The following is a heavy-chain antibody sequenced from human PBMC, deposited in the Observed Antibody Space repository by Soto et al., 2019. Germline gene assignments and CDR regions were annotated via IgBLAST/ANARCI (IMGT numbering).Heavy chain of an antibody. CDR2: ISAYNGNT. V-gene: IGHV1-18*01. J-gene: IGHJ5*02. CDR3: ARDCEAYYDSSGYPGFDP. Sequence: ASVKVSCKASGYTFTSYGISWVRQAPGQGLEWMGWISAYNGNTNYAQKLQGRVTMTTDTSTSTAYMELRSLRSDDTAVYYCARDCEAYYDSSGYPGFDPWGQGTLVTVSS. D-gene: IGHD3-22*01. CDR1: GYTFTSYG.